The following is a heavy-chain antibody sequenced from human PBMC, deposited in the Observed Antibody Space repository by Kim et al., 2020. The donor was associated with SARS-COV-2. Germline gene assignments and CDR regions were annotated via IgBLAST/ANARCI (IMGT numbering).Heavy chain of an antibody. V-gene: IGHV3-30*01. CDR3: ARDLLSGSYYGAFDI. J-gene: IGHJ3*02. D-gene: IGHD1-26*01. Sequence: DSVKGRFTISRDNSKNTLYLQMNSLRAEDTAVYYCARDLLSGSYYGAFDIWGQGTMVTVSS.